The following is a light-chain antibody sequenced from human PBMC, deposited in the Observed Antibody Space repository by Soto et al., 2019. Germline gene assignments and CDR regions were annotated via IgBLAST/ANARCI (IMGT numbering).Light chain of an antibody. CDR1: SSDVGGYNY. Sequence: QSALTQPASVSGSPGQSITISCTGTSSDVGGYNYVSWYQQHPGKAPKLMIYDVSYRPSGVANRFSGSKSGNTASLTISGLQAEDEADYYCISYTSSSTLFGGGTKLTVL. V-gene: IGLV2-14*03. CDR3: ISYTSSSTL. CDR2: DVS. J-gene: IGLJ2*01.